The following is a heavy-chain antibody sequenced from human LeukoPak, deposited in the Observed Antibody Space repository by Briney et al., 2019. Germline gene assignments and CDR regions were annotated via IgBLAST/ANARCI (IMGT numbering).Heavy chain of an antibody. CDR1: GFTVNTNY. CDR2: IYSSGNT. D-gene: IGHD3-10*01. Sequence: PGGSLRLSCVASGFTVNTNYMSWVRQAPGKGLEWVSVIYSSGNTYYADSVKGRFTLSRDNSKNILYLQMNSLKTEDSAVYYCATGGYYFPYWGQGTLVIVSS. J-gene: IGHJ4*02. CDR3: ATGGYYFPY. V-gene: IGHV3-53*01.